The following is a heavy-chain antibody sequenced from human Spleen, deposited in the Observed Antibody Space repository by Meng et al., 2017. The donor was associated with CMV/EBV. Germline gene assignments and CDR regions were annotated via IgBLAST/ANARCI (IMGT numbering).Heavy chain of an antibody. D-gene: IGHD2-2*01. Sequence: ASVKVSCKASGYTFTGYYMHWVRQAPGQGLEWMGWINPNSGGTNYAQKFQGRVTMTRDTSISTAYMELSRLRSDDTAVYYCARHPLGYCSSTSCYPLYYYYYGMDVWGQGTTVTVSS. J-gene: IGHJ6*02. CDR3: ARHPLGYCSSTSCYPLYYYYYGMDV. V-gene: IGHV1-2*02. CDR2: INPNSGGT. CDR1: GYTFTGYY.